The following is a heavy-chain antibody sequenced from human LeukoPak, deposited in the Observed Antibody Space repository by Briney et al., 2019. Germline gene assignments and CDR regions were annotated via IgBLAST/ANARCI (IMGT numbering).Heavy chain of an antibody. V-gene: IGHV4-39*01. D-gene: IGHD6-19*01. J-gene: IGHJ3*02. CDR1: GGSISSSSYY. CDR3: ASCRSSGWADLFAFDI. CDR2: IYYSGST. Sequence: SETLSLTCTVSGGSISSSSYYWGWIRQPPGKGLEWIGRIYYSGSTYYNPSLKSRVTISVDTSKNQFSLKLSSVTAADTAVYYCASCRSSGWADLFAFDIWGQGTMVTVSS.